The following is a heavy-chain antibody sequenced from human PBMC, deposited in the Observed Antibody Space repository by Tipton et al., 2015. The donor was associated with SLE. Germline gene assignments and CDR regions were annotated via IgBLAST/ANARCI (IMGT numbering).Heavy chain of an antibody. CDR1: GGSFSSYY. D-gene: IGHD3-3*01. CDR2: INHSGST. CDR3: ARYINRARRISIFGVVIGAFDI. J-gene: IGHJ3*02. V-gene: IGHV4-34*01. Sequence: LRLSCAVYGGSFSSYYWSWIRQPPGKGLEWIGEINHSGSTNYNPSLKSRVTISVDSSKNQFSLKLSSVTAADTAVYYCARYINRARRISIFGVVIGAFDIWGQGTMVTVSS.